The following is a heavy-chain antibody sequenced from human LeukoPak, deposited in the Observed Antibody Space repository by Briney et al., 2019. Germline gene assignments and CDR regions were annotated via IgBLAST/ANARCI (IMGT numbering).Heavy chain of an antibody. CDR1: GYSFTNYW. D-gene: IGHD5-18*01. V-gene: IGHV5-51*01. CDR3: ARHRGYNYGYSDY. J-gene: IGHJ4*02. CDR2: TYPNDSGT. Sequence: GESLKISCKGSGYSFTNYWIGWVRQMPGKCLEWMGITYPNDSGTRYSPSFQGLVTISADKSISTAYLQWSSLKASDTAMYYCARHRGYNYGYSDYWGQGTLVTVSS.